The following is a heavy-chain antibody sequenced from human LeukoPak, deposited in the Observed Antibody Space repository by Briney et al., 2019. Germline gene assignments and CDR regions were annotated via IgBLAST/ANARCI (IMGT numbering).Heavy chain of an antibody. J-gene: IGHJ4*02. CDR3: ATHSLAASYCSSTSCYTYFDY. CDR1: GGSFSGYY. V-gene: IGHV4-34*01. CDR2: INHSGST. Sequence: PSETLSLTCAVYGGSFSGYYWSWIRQPPGKGLEWIGEINHSGSTNYNPSLKSRVTISVDTSKNQFSLKLSSVTAADTAVYYCATHSLAASYCSSTSCYTYFDYWGQGTLVTVSS. D-gene: IGHD2-2*02.